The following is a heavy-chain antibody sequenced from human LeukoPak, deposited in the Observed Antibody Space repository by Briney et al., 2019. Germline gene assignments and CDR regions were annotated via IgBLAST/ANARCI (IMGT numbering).Heavy chain of an antibody. CDR2: IKSKTDGETT. D-gene: IGHD6-19*01. V-gene: IGHV3-15*01. CDR3: TTANNGWYGAN. CDR1: GFTFSVAA. J-gene: IGHJ4*02. Sequence: NPGGSLRLSCAASGFTFSVAAMSWVRQAPGKGLEWVGRIKSKTDGETTDYAAPVKGRFTISRDDSKNTLYLQMDSLKTEDTAVYYCTTANNGWYGANWGQGTLVTVSS.